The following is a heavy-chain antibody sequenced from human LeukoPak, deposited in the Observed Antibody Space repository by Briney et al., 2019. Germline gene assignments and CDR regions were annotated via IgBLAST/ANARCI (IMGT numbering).Heavy chain of an antibody. D-gene: IGHD3-22*01. CDR1: GYTFSNFD. Sequence: ASVKVSCKASGYTFSNFDINWVRQAPGQGLEWMGWINPNSGGTNYAQKFQGRVTMTRDTSISTAYMELSRLRSDDTAVYYCARLRSMIKMDWGQGTLVTVSS. J-gene: IGHJ4*02. V-gene: IGHV1-2*02. CDR3: ARLRSMIKMD. CDR2: INPNSGGT.